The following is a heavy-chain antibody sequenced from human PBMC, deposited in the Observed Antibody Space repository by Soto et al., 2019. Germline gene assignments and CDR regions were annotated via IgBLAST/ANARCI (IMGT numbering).Heavy chain of an antibody. J-gene: IGHJ4*01. D-gene: IGHD6-13*01. CDR1: GFTFSDHY. CDR2: IRNKANRYTT. V-gene: IGHV3-72*01. CDR3: TREYPLAPGTLDY. Sequence: EAQLVESGGGLVQPGGSLRLSCAASGFTFSDHYMDWVRQSPAKCLEWVGRIRNKANRYTTEYAASVKGRFTISRDDSRISMYLQMTSPKTEDPAVYYCTREYPLAPGTLDYWGQGTLVTVSS.